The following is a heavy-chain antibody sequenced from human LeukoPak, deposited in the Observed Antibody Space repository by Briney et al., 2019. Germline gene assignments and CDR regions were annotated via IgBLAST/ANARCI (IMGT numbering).Heavy chain of an antibody. V-gene: IGHV4-59*01. CDR1: GGSISSYY. D-gene: IGHD3-22*01. CDR2: IYYSGST. Sequence: TSETLSLTCTVSGGSISSYYWSWIRQPPGKGLEWIGYIYYSGSTNYNPSLKSRVTISVDTSKNQFSLKLSSVTAADTAVYYCARSDYYDSSGYYRTYFDYWGQGILVTVSS. J-gene: IGHJ4*02. CDR3: ARSDYYDSSGYYRTYFDY.